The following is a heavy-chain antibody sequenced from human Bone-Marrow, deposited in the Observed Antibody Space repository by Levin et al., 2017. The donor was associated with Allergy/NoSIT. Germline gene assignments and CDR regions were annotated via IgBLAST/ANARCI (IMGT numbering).Heavy chain of an antibody. CDR3: ARDWGMAAADFYYGMDL. D-gene: IGHD6-13*01. CDR2: INPKSGGT. Sequence: LGASVKVSCKASGYTFTSYYIHWVRQAPGQGLEWMGWINPKSGGTNYAQKFQGRVTLTRDTSISTAYMELRRLRSDDTAVYFCARDWGMAAADFYYGMDLWGQGTTATVSS. J-gene: IGHJ6*02. CDR1: GYTFTSYY. V-gene: IGHV1-2*03.